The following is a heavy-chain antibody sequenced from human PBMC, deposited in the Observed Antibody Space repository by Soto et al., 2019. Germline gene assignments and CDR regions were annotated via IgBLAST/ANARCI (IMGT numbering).Heavy chain of an antibody. V-gene: IGHV3-48*02. J-gene: IGHJ3*02. CDR2: ISSSSSTI. CDR3: AGDHIVVVTAMSPNAFDI. D-gene: IGHD2-21*02. CDR1: GFTFSSYS. Sequence: GGSLRLSCAASGFTFSSYSMNWVRQAPGKGLEWVSYISSSSSTIYYADSVKGRFTISRDNAKNSLYLQMNSLRDEDTAVYYCAGDHIVVVTAMSPNAFDIWGQGTMVTVSS.